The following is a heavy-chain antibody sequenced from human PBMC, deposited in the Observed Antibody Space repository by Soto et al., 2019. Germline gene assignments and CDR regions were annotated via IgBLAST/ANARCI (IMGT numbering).Heavy chain of an antibody. V-gene: IGHV3-30*03. J-gene: IGHJ4*02. CDR2: ISYDGSYK. CDR3: ADARVGDSHFDF. CDR1: GFTFNNYG. Sequence: QVKLVESGGGVVQPGRSLRLSCAASGFTFNNYGMHWVRQAPGKGLEWVAMISYDGSYKYYADSVKGRFTISRDTSKDTLYLQMTSLRAEDTAVYYCADARVGDSHFDFWGQGTLVTVAA. D-gene: IGHD1-26*01.